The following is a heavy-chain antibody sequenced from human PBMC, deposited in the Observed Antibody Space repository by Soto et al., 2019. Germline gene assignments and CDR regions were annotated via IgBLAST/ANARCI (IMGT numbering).Heavy chain of an antibody. CDR1: GFTFSTYD. Sequence: GGSLRLSCAASGFTFSTYDMHWVRQAPGEGLEWVSSITADSDYIYYADSVKGRFSISRDNAKNSLYLQMYRLRAEDTAVYHCVREGNAHLLRKNWIDSWGQGALVTVSS. CDR2: ITADSDYI. D-gene: IGHD2-8*01. J-gene: IGHJ5*01. V-gene: IGHV3-21*01. CDR3: VREGNAHLLRKNWIDS.